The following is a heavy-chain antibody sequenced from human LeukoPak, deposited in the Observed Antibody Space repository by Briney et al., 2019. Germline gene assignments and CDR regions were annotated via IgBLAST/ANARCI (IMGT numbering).Heavy chain of an antibody. CDR2: IKQDGGDE. V-gene: IGHV3-7*01. CDR3: ARYGDNSGWYGSAYFDY. J-gene: IGHJ4*02. CDR1: GFTFSNYW. Sequence: GGSLRLSCAASGFTFSNYWMSWVRQAPGKGLEWVANIKQDGGDEVYVDSVKGRFTISRDNARNSLYLQMNSLRAEDTAVYYCARYGDNSGWYGSAYFDYWGQGTLVTVSS. D-gene: IGHD6-19*01.